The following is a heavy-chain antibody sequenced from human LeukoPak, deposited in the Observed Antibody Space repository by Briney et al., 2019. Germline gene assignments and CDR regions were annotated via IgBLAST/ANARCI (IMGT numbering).Heavy chain of an antibody. J-gene: IGHJ3*02. V-gene: IGHV1-8*01. D-gene: IGHD3-22*01. Sequence: ASVKVSCKASGYTFTSYDINWVRQATGQGLGWMGWMNPNSGNTGYAQKFQGRVTMTRNTSISTAYMELSSLRSEDTAVYYCARVGYDSSGYYAAFDIWGQGTMVTVSS. CDR2: MNPNSGNT. CDR1: GYTFTSYD. CDR3: ARVGYDSSGYYAAFDI.